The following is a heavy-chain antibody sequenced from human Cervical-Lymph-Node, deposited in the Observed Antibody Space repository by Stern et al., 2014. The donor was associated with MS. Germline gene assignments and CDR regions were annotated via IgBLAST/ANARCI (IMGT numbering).Heavy chain of an antibody. Sequence: VQLVESGGGVVQPGGSLSLSCAASGFTFSSFVIHWVRQAPGKGLEWVAVLWYDGSKKYYADSLKGRFTISRDNSKNTLYLQMNSLRAEDTAVYYCAMGLEELCSSVSCLTFDYWGQGTLVTVSS. V-gene: IGHV3-33*01. D-gene: IGHD2-2*01. J-gene: IGHJ4*02. CDR1: GFTFSSFV. CDR2: LWYDGSKK. CDR3: AMGLEELCSSVSCLTFDY.